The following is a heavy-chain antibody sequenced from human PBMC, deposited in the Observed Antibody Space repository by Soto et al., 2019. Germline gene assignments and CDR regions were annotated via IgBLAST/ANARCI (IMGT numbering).Heavy chain of an antibody. CDR1: GFTFSSYS. CDR3: ARDASGNWYFDL. CDR2: ISSSSSTI. Sequence: EVQLVESGGGLVQPGGSLRLSCAASGFTFSSYSMNWVRQAPGKGLEWVSYISSSSSTIHYADSVKGRFTISRDNARNSLYLQMNSLRAEDTAVYYCARDASGNWYFDLWGRGTLVTVSS. J-gene: IGHJ2*01. D-gene: IGHD6-25*01. V-gene: IGHV3-48*01.